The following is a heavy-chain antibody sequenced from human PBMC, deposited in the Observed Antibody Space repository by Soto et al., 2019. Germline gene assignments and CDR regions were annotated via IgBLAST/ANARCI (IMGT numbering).Heavy chain of an antibody. D-gene: IGHD2-15*01. CDR1: GYTFTSNG. Sequence: QVQLMQSGAEVKKPGASLKVSCKASGYTFTSNGISWVRQAPGQGLEWMGWISAYNGDRNYAQKLQGRVTMTTDRSTSTAYMELRSLRSDDTAVYYCARHCSGVSCYSYFDYWGQGTLVTVSS. CDR3: ARHCSGVSCYSYFDY. CDR2: ISAYNGDR. V-gene: IGHV1-18*01. J-gene: IGHJ4*02.